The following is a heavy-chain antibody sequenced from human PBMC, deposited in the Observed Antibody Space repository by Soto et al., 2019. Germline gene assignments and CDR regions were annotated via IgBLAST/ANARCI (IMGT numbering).Heavy chain of an antibody. CDR2: ISSSSSYI. CDR3: ARVPYDILTGRRMDV. D-gene: IGHD3-9*01. V-gene: IGHV3-21*01. CDR1: GFTFSSYS. Sequence: GGSLRLSCAASGFTFSSYSMNWVRQAPGKGLEWVSSISSSSSYIYYADSVKGRFTISRDNAKNSLYLQMNSLRAEDTAVYYCARVPYDILTGRRMDVWGQGTTVTVSS. J-gene: IGHJ6*02.